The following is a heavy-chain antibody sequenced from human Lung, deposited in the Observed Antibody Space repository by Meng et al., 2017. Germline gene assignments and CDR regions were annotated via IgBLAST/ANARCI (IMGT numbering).Heavy chain of an antibody. CDR1: GGSLSGFY. V-gene: IGHV4-34*01. Sequence: QMRLHQWGAGLLKPSETLSLTCAVSGGSLSGFYWSWIRQSPGKGLEWIGEINHSGGTNFNPSFKSRVTTSVDASKNHFSLNLRSVTAADTAVYYCARGGSVQSPWGQGTLVTVSS. CDR3: ARGGSVQSP. J-gene: IGHJ5*02. CDR2: INHSGGT.